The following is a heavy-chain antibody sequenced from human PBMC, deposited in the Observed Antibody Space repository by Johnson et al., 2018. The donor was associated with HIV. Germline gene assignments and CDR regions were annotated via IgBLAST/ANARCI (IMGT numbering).Heavy chain of an antibody. Sequence: QVQLVESGGGVVQPGRSLRLSCAASGFTFSSYAMHWVRQAPGKGLEWVALISYDGSNTNYADSVKGRFTISRDNSKNTLYLQMNSLRVEDTAVYYCATEGSNWFAADAFDTWGQGTMVTVSS. CDR3: ATEGSNWFAADAFDT. V-gene: IGHV3-30-3*01. CDR1: GFTFSSYA. CDR2: ISYDGSNT. J-gene: IGHJ3*02. D-gene: IGHD6-13*01.